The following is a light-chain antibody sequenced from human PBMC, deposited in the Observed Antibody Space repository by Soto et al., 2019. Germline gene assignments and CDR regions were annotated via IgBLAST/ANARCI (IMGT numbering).Light chain of an antibody. Sequence: QSVLTQPPSGSAAPGQKFTISCSGSSSNIGNNYVSWYQQLPGTAPKLVIYDNYKRPSGVSDRFSGSKSGTSATLGITGLQTGDEADYYCGTWDDSLTVVVFGGGTQLTVL. CDR2: DNY. V-gene: IGLV1-51*01. CDR3: GTWDDSLTVVV. CDR1: SSNIGNNY. J-gene: IGLJ2*01.